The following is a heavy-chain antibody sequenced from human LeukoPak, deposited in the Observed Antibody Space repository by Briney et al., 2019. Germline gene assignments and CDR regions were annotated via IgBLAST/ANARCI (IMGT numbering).Heavy chain of an antibody. CDR3: ARFYCSSTSCQYNWFDP. D-gene: IGHD2-2*01. Sequence: GASVKVSCKASGYTFTGYYMHWVRQASGQGLEWMGWINPNSGGTNYAQKFQGRVTMTWDTSISTAYMDLSRLRSDDTAVYYCARFYCSSTSCQYNWFDPWGQGTLVTVSS. V-gene: IGHV1-2*02. J-gene: IGHJ5*02. CDR2: INPNSGGT. CDR1: GYTFTGYY.